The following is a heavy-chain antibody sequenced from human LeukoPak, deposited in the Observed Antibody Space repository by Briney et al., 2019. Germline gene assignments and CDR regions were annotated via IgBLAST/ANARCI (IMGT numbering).Heavy chain of an antibody. CDR1: GGSFSDYY. CDR2: IYHSGST. V-gene: IGHV4-34*01. CDR3: ARDSITMIVVVTDRNHGLDV. D-gene: IGHD3-22*01. J-gene: IGHJ6*04. Sequence: SETLSLTCAVYGGSFSDYYWNWIRQPPGEGLEWIGSIYHSGSTYYNPSLKSRVTISVDTSKNQFSLKLSSVTAADTAVYYCARDSITMIVVVTDRNHGLDVWGKGTTVTVSS.